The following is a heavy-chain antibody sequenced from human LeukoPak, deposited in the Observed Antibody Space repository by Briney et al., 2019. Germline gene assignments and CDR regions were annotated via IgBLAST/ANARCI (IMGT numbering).Heavy chain of an antibody. CDR3: ARPLGPGSGWFDP. V-gene: IGHV3-30-3*01. CDR2: ISYDGSNK. CDR1: GFTFSSYA. D-gene: IGHD3-10*01. Sequence: GRSLRLSCAASGFTFSSYAMHWVRQAPGKGLEWVAVISYDGSNKYYADSVKGRFTISRDNSKNTLYLQMNSLRVEDTAVYYCARPLGPGSGWFDPWGQGTLVTVSS. J-gene: IGHJ5*02.